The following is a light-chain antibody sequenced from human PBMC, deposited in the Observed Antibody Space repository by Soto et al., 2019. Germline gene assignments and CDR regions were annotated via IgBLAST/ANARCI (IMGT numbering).Light chain of an antibody. CDR3: SSYADITPYV. Sequence: QSALTQPPSASGSPGQSVTISCTGASSDVGGYNYVSWYQQHPGKAPKLIIYEVTKRPSGVPDRFSGSKSGNTASLTVSGLKAEDEAVYYCSSYADITPYVFGTGTQLTVL. CDR2: EVT. V-gene: IGLV2-8*01. CDR1: SSDVGGYNY. J-gene: IGLJ1*01.